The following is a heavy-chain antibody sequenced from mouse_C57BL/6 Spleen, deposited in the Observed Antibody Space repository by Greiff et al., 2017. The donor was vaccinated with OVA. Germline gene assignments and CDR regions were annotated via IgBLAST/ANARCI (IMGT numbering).Heavy chain of an antibody. Sequence: QVQLQQSGAELVKPGASVKLSCKASGYTFTSYWMHWVKQRPGQGLEWIGMIHPNSGSTNYTEKFKSKATLTVDKSSSTAYMQLSSLTSEDSAVYYCARHYGSSWFAYWGQGTLVTVSA. J-gene: IGHJ3*01. D-gene: IGHD1-1*01. CDR1: GYTFTSYW. CDR3: ARHYGSSWFAY. V-gene: IGHV1-64*01. CDR2: IHPNSGST.